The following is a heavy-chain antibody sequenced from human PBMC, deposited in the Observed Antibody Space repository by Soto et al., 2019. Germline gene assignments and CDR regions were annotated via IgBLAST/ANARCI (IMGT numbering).Heavy chain of an antibody. CDR2: ISGSGGGT. Sequence: GGSLRLSCAASGVTFSSYAMSWVRQAPGKGLEWVSAISGSGGGTYYADSVKGRFTISRDNSKNTLYLQMNSLRAEDTAVYYCAKESGDYYDSSGNDYWGQGTLVTVSS. J-gene: IGHJ4*02. D-gene: IGHD3-22*01. CDR1: GVTFSSYA. CDR3: AKESGDYYDSSGNDY. V-gene: IGHV3-23*01.